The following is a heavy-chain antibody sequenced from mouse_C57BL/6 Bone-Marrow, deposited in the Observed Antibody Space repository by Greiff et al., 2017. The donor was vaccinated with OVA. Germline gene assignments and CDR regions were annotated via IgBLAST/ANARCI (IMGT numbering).Heavy chain of an antibody. CDR1: GYTFTSYW. CDR3: ATVVASYYARDY. V-gene: IGHV1-69*01. J-gene: IGHJ4*01. CDR2: IDPSDSYT. Sequence: QVQLQQPGAELVMPGASVKLSCKASGYTFTSYWMHWVKQRPGQGLEWIGEIDPSDSYTNYNQKFKGKSTLTVYKSASTADMLLSNLRSDDSAVDYCATVVASYYARDYWCQGTSVTVSS. D-gene: IGHD1-1*01.